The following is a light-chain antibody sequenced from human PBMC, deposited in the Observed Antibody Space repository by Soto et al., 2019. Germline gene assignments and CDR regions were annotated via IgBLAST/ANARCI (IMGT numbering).Light chain of an antibody. CDR1: GSNIGASYD. Sequence: QSALTQPPSVSGAPGQRVTISCTGNGSNIGASYDVHWYQQLPGSAPRLLIYANRNRPAGVSDRFSGSKSDTSASLVISGLQADDEADYYCQSYDRSLSGWIFGTGTKVTVL. CDR2: ANR. CDR3: QSYDRSLSGWI. J-gene: IGLJ1*01. V-gene: IGLV1-40*01.